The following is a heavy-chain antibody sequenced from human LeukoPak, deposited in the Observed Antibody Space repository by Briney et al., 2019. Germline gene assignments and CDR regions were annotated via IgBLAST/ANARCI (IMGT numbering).Heavy chain of an antibody. V-gene: IGHV3-9*01. D-gene: IGHD5-24*01. CDR1: GFNFDDYA. Sequence: PGGSLRLSCAVSGFNFDDYAMHWVLQAPGRGLEWVSGINWKTGNGIYADSVKGRFTISRDNAKNSLYLQMSSLRAEVTALYYCTRRAARWQFDLWGRGTLLTVSS. CDR2: INWKTGNG. J-gene: IGHJ2*01. CDR3: TRRAARWQFDL.